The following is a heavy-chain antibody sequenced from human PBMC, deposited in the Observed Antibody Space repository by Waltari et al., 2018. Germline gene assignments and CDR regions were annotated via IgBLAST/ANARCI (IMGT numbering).Heavy chain of an antibody. Sequence: QVQLVQSGAEVKKPGASVKVSCKASGYTFTSYDINWVRPATGQGLGWMGRMNPNSGNTGYAQKVQGRVTITRNTSISTAYMELSSLRSEDTAVYYCARRRGAVAGNWFDPWGQGTLVTVSS. J-gene: IGHJ5*02. CDR3: ARRRGAVAGNWFDP. CDR1: GYTFTSYD. D-gene: IGHD6-19*01. V-gene: IGHV1-8*03. CDR2: MNPNSGNT.